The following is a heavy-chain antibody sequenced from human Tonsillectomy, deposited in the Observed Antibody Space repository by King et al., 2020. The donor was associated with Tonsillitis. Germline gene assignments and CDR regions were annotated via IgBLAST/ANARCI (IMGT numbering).Heavy chain of an antibody. CDR3: ARRVGVYDFWSGYEYYFDY. J-gene: IGHJ4*02. CDR2: IYYSGST. Sequence: VQLQESGPGLVKPSETLSLTCTVSGGSISSYYWSWIRQPPGKGLEWIGYIYYSGSTNYNPSLKSRVTISVDTSKNQFSLRLGSVTAADTAVYYCARRVGVYDFWSGYEYYFDYWGQGTLVTVSS. CDR1: GGSISSYY. D-gene: IGHD3-3*01. V-gene: IGHV4-59*01.